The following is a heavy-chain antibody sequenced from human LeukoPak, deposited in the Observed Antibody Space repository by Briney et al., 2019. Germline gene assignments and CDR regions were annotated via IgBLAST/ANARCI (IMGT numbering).Heavy chain of an antibody. V-gene: IGHV1-2*02. CDR2: INPNSGDT. D-gene: IGHD3-16*01. CDR3: ATQRGSYLWGTDFDY. J-gene: IGHJ4*02. Sequence: GASVKVACKASGYTFTGHYMHWVPQAPGQGLEWMVWINPNSGDTKFAREFQGRVTMTRDTSISTAYMGLSRLRSDDTAVYYCATQRGSYLWGTDFDYWGQGTLVTVSS. CDR1: GYTFTGHY.